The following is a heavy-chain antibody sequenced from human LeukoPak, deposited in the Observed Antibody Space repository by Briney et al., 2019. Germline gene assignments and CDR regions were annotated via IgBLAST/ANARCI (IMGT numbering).Heavy chain of an antibody. J-gene: IGHJ4*02. D-gene: IGHD5-18*01. CDR3: ARWDVDTAMASDY. V-gene: IGHV4-59*04. CDR1: GGSISSYY. Sequence: KPSETLSLTCTVSGGSISSYYWSWIRQPPGKGLEWIGYIYYSGSTYYNPSLKSRVTISVDTSKNQFSLKLSSVTAADTAVYYCARWDVDTAMASDYWGQGTLVTVSS. CDR2: IYYSGST.